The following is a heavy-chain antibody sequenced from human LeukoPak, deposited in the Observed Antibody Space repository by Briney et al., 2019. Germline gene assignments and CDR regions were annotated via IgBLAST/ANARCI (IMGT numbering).Heavy chain of an antibody. CDR1: GFTFSDYW. CDR3: ARVGWYMLDY. Sequence: GGSLRLSCAASGFTFSDYWMSWVRQAPGKGLEWVANIKQDGSEKYYVDSVKGRFTISRDNAKNSLYLQMNSLRAEDTAVYSCARVGWYMLDYWGQGTLVTVSS. D-gene: IGHD6-19*01. J-gene: IGHJ4*02. V-gene: IGHV3-7*01. CDR2: IKQDGSEK.